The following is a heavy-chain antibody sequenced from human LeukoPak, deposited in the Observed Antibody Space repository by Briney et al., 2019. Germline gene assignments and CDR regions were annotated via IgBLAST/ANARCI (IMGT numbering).Heavy chain of an antibody. J-gene: IGHJ5*02. V-gene: IGHV3-33*01. CDR3: ARGAVVVTAIRQQYNWFDP. CDR2: MWYDGSNK. CDR1: GFTFSSYG. Sequence: PGRSLRLSCAASGFTFSSYGMHWVRQAPGKGLEWVAVMWYDGSNKYYADSVKGRFTISRDNSKNTLYLQMNSLRAEDTAVYYCARGAVVVTAIRQQYNWFDPWGQGTLVTVSS. D-gene: IGHD2-21*02.